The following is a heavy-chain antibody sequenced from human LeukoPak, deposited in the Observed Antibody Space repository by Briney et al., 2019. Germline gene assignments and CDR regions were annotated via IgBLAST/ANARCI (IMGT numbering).Heavy chain of an antibody. V-gene: IGHV4-4*02. J-gene: IGHJ3*02. Sequence: KPSETLSLTCGVSGGSITITNYWTWVRQPPGKGLEWIGEVNLQGSTNYNPSLMGRVAISVDTSENHISLQLTSVTAADTAVYYCASTRRDLPPHAFDIWGQGTMVTVSS. CDR2: VNLQGST. CDR3: ASTRRDLPPHAFDI. CDR1: GGSITITNY.